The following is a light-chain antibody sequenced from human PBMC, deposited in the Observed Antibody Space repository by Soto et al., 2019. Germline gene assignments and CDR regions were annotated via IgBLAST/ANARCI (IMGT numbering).Light chain of an antibody. Sequence: EVVMKQSPVTRSVSPVDIVTLSFMASQTVRSNLVWYQQKPGQAPRVLIHGASTRATGIPDRFSGSGSGTDFTLTISSLLSQDFAVYYCQQYNDWPRTFGQGTKVDIK. J-gene: IGKJ1*01. CDR1: QTVRSN. CDR3: QQYNDWPRT. V-gene: IGKV3-15*01. CDR2: GAS.